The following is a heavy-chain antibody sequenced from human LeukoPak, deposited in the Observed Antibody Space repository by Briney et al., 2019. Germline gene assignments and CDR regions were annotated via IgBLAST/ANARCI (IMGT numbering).Heavy chain of an antibody. CDR1: GFTFSSHA. V-gene: IGHV3-7*01. CDR3: ARYIIRIDSGGAGTDAFDM. Sequence: PGGSLRLSCAASGFTFSSHAMTWVRQAPGMGLEWVANIKQDGGEKYYVDSVKGRFTISRDNAKNPLYLQMNSLRAEDPAVIYGARYIIRIDSGGAGTDAFDMWGQGTMVSVSS. CDR2: IKQDGGEK. J-gene: IGHJ3*02. D-gene: IGHD4/OR15-4a*01.